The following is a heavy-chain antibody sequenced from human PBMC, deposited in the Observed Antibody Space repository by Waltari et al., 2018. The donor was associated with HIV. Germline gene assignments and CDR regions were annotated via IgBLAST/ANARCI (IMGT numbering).Heavy chain of an antibody. CDR1: FLLADYE. V-gene: IGHV3-9*01. J-gene: IGHJ3*02. CDR3: VNADGYYGGGGGAFAI. D-gene: IGHD3-16*01. Sequence: EVRLVQSGGGLVQPGRSLRLSCVANFLLADYEVHWVRPVPGKGVGWCAGFPRNGGSKSYAESVRGRFTISRDNAKDSLYLQMSSLRVEDTAIYYCVNADGYYGGGGGAFAIWGQGTLVTVSS. CDR2: FPRNGGSK.